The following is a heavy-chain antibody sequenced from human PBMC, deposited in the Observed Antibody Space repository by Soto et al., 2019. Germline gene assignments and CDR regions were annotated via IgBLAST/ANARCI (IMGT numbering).Heavy chain of an antibody. CDR3: ARVVGALGRWFDP. D-gene: IGHD1-26*01. Sequence: QVQLVQSGAEVKKPGASVKVSCKASGYNFNSYTISWVRQAPGQGLEWMGRISAYNGNTNYAQKLQGRVTMTTDTSTRTAYMELRSLGPDDTAVYHSARVVGALGRWFDPWGQGTLVTVSS. CDR1: GYNFNSYT. J-gene: IGHJ5*02. CDR2: ISAYNGNT. V-gene: IGHV1-18*01.